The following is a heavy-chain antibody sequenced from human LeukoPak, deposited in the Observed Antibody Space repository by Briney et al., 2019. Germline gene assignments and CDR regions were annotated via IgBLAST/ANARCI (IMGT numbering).Heavy chain of an antibody. J-gene: IGHJ4*02. CDR3: ASTPSSDVWSGSLYYFDY. CDR1: GYTFTGYY. Sequence: ASVKVSCKASGYTFTGYYMHWVRQAPGQGLEWMGWINPNSGGTNYAQKFQGRVTMTRDTSISTAYMELSRLRSDDTAVYYCASTPSSDVWSGSLYYFDYWGQGTLVTVSS. D-gene: IGHD3-3*01. CDR2: INPNSGGT. V-gene: IGHV1-2*02.